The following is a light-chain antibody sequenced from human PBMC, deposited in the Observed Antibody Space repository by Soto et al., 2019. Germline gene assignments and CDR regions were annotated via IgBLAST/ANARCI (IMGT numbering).Light chain of an antibody. CDR3: QQYNNWPPIT. J-gene: IGKJ5*01. V-gene: IGKV1D-13*01. CDR1: QGISSA. Sequence: IQMTQSPSTLSASVGDRVTITCRASQGISSALAWYQQKPGKAPKLLIYDASSLESGVPSRFSGSGSGTDFTLTISSLQPEDFAVYYCQQYNNWPPITFGQGTRLEIK. CDR2: DAS.